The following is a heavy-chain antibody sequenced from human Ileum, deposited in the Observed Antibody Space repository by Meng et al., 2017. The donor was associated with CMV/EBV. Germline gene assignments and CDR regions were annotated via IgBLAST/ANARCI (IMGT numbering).Heavy chain of an antibody. CDR2: TYYKSKWYN. V-gene: IGHV6-1*01. Sequence: VSSNGAACNWIRQSPSRGLEWLGRTYYKSKWYNDYAVSVRSRITINPDTSKNQFSLHLNSVTPDDTAVYYCARVGYSGDYVKGMFDPWGQGTLVTVSS. J-gene: IGHJ5*02. CDR1: VSSNGAA. CDR3: ARVGYSGDYVKGMFDP. D-gene: IGHD4-17*01.